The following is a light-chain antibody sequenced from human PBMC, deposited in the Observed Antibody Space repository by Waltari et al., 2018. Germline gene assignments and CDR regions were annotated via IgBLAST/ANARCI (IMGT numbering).Light chain of an antibody. CDR2: AAS. CDR1: QGISSY. V-gene: IGKV1-8*01. Sequence: AIRMTQSPSSLSASTGDRVTITCRASQGISSYLAWYQQKPVKAPKLLIYAASTLQSGVPSRFSGSGSGTEFTLTISCLQSEDFATYYCQQYYSYPITFGQGTRLEIK. J-gene: IGKJ5*01. CDR3: QQYYSYPIT.